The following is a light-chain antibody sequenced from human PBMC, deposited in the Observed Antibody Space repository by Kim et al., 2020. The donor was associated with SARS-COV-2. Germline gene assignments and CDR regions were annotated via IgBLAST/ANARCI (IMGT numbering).Light chain of an antibody. Sequence: QSALTQPRSVSGSPGQSVTISCTGTSSDVGGYKCVSWYQQHPGKAPKPMIYDVSKRPSGVPDRFSGSKSGNTASLTISGLQAEDEADYYCCSYAGSYTVVFGGGTQLTVL. J-gene: IGLJ2*01. CDR1: SSDVGGYKC. V-gene: IGLV2-11*01. CDR3: CSYAGSYTVV. CDR2: DVS.